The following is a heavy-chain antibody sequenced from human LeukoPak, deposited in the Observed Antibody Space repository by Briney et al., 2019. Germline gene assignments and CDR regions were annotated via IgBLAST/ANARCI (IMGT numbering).Heavy chain of an antibody. J-gene: IGHJ6*03. D-gene: IGHD3-10*01. CDR2: INHSGST. CDR1: GGSFSGYY. V-gene: IGHV4-34*01. Sequence: SETLSLTCTVSGGSFSGYYWSWIRQPPGKGLEWIGEINHSGSTNYNPSLKSRVTISVDTSKNQFSLKLSSVTAADTAVYYCASLTMAHYYYYMDVWGKGTTVTVSS. CDR3: ASLTMAHYYYYMDV.